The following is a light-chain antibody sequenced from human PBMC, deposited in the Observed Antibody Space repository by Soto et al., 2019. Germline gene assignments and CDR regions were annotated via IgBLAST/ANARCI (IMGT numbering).Light chain of an antibody. CDR3: NSYTSKATVV. CDR2: EVS. Sequence: QYALPQPASVSGSPGQSITISCTGTSSDVGGYNYVSWYQQHTGKAPKLIIYEVSNRPSGVSNRFSGSKAGNTASLTISGRQAEDEDEYYCNSYTSKATVVFGTGTKLTVL. V-gene: IGLV2-14*01. J-gene: IGLJ1*01. CDR1: SSDVGGYNY.